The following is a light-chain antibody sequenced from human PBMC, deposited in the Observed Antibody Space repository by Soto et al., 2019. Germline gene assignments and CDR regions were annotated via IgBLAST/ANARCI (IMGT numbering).Light chain of an antibody. CDR3: QSYDSSNHAV. CDR1: SGSIASNY. J-gene: IGLJ7*01. CDR2: EDN. V-gene: IGLV6-57*03. Sequence: NFMLTQPHSVSGSPGKTVTISCTRSSGSIASNYVQWYQQRPGSAPTTVIYEDNQRPSGVPDRFSGSIDSSSNSASLTISGLKTEDEADYYCQSYDSSNHAVFGGGTQLTVL.